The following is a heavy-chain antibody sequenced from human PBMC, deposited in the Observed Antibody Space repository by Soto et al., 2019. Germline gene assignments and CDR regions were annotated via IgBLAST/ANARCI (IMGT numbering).Heavy chain of an antibody. CDR3: ARVPYSGYVFDY. V-gene: IGHV4-59*01. CDR1: GGSISSDY. D-gene: IGHD5-12*01. CDR2: IYYSGST. J-gene: IGHJ4*02. Sequence: SETLSLTCTVSGGSISSDYWSWIRQPPVNGLEWIGYIYYSGSTNYNPSLKSRVTISVDTSKNQFSLKLSSVTAADTAVYYCARVPYSGYVFDYWGQGTLVTVSS.